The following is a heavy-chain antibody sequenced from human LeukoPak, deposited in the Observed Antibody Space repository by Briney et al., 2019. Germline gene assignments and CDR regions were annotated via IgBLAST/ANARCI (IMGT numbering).Heavy chain of an antibody. D-gene: IGHD3-10*01. V-gene: IGHV4-34*01. CDR2: INHSGST. J-gene: IGHJ4*02. CDR3: ARGGHMVRGVSHDY. Sequence: SETLSLTCAVYGGSFSGYYWSWIRQPPGKGLEWIGEINHSGSTNYNPSLKSRVTISVHTSKNQFSLKLSSVTAADTAVYYCARGGHMVRGVSHDYWGQGTPVTVSS. CDR1: GGSFSGYY.